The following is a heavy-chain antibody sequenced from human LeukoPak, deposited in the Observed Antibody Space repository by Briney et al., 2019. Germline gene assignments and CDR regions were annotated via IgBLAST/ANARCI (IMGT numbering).Heavy chain of an antibody. V-gene: IGHV3-23*01. CDR1: GFTFNSYA. Sequence: GGSLRLSCAGSGFTFNSYAMSWVRQAPGKGLEWVSAISARGGTTYYADSVKGRFTISRDNSKNTLYLQMNSLGAEDTAVYYCAKEVAIPVAVDAFERWGQGTLVTVSS. CDR3: AKEVAIPVAVDAFER. J-gene: IGHJ3*02. D-gene: IGHD6-19*01. CDR2: ISARGGTT.